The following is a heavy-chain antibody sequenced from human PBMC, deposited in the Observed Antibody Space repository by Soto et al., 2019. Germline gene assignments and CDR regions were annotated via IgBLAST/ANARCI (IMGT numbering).Heavy chain of an antibody. V-gene: IGHV4-59*08. CDR2: IYYSGST. J-gene: IGHJ4*02. CDR3: ARRSDYFGSGYDS. CDR1: GGSISNYY. D-gene: IGHD3-10*01. Sequence: PSETLSLTCTFSGGSISNYYWSWIRQPPGKGLEWIGYIYYSGSTNYSPSLKSRVTISVDTSKKQFSLKVSSVTAADRAVYYGARRSDYFGSGYDSWGQG.